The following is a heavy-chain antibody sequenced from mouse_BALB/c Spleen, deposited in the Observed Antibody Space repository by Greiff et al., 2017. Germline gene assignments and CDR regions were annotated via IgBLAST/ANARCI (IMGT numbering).Heavy chain of an antibody. CDR1: GYTFTSYW. J-gene: IGHJ3*01. Sequence: VKLQESGAELAKPGASVKMSCKASGYTFTSYWMHWVKQRPGQGLEWIGYINPSTGYTEYNQKFKDKATLTADKSSSTAYMQLSSLTSEDSAVYYCASYDYDVFAYWGQGTLVTVSA. V-gene: IGHV1-7*01. D-gene: IGHD2-4*01. CDR3: ASYDYDVFAY. CDR2: INPSTGYT.